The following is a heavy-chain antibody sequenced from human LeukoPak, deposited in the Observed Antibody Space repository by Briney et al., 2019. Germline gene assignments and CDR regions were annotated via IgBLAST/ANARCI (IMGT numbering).Heavy chain of an antibody. CDR1: GYSFTSYG. Sequence: ASVTLSCNSSGYSFTSYGINWVRQAQGPGLEWMGWFSGYNGQADYAERFQGRGTLTTDTSTSTAYMELRSLRPDDTAVYYCARGRYFDLVSHSFFFYCLDVWGQGATVTVPS. D-gene: IGHD3-9*01. V-gene: IGHV1-18*01. CDR2: FSGYNGQA. J-gene: IGHJ6*02. CDR3: ARGRYFDLVSHSFFFYCLDV.